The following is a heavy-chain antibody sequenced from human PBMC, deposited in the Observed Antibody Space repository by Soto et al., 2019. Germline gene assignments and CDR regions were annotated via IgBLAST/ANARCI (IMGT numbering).Heavy chain of an antibody. D-gene: IGHD6-19*01. J-gene: IGHJ4*02. Sequence: QGQLVQSGVEVKNPGASVKVSCKASGYTFMDYGIGWVRQAPGQGLEWMGWITVNSGNTNYPQKFQGRVTITTDTSTNTAYMELRSLTSDDTAVYYCGRGLGGGWYYFDYWGPGTLVTVSA. V-gene: IGHV1-18*01. CDR1: GYTFMDYG. CDR2: ITVNSGNT. CDR3: GRGLGGGWYYFDY.